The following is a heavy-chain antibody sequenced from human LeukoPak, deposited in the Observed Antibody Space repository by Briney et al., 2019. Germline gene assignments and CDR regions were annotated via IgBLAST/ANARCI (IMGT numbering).Heavy chain of an antibody. CDR1: GFALSSHW. CDR3: ARNNGMDV. CDR2: VNRDGSET. V-gene: IGHV3-7*03. J-gene: IGHJ6*02. Sequence: GGSLRLSCAASGFALSSHWMTWVRQVPGRGPEWVANVNRDGSETYYLDSVKGRFTISKDNAKNSLYLQMNSLRAEDTALYHCARNNGMDVWGQGTTVSVSS.